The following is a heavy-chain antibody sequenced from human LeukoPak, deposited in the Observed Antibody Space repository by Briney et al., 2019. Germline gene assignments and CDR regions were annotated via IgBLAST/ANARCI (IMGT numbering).Heavy chain of an antibody. Sequence: SETLSLTCTVSGGTIRSYYWSWIRQPPGKGLEWIGYMHHSGRPKHNPYLKSRVTISVDTSKSQFPLKLSSVTAADTAVYYCARHAAVEGSSGWSPLWWFDPWGQGTLVTVSS. CDR1: GGTIRSYY. D-gene: IGHD6-19*01. CDR3: ARHAAVEGSSGWSPLWWFDP. CDR2: MHHSGRP. J-gene: IGHJ5*02. V-gene: IGHV4-59*08.